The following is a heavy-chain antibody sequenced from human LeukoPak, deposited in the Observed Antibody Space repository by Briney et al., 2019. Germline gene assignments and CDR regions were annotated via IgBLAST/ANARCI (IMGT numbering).Heavy chain of an antibody. Sequence: QPGGSLRLSCAASGFTSSGSVMHWVRQASGKGLEWVGRIRSKANSYATAYAASVKGRFTISRDDSKNTAYLQMNSLKTEDTAVYYCSVNYCSGGSCYMLWGQGTLVTVSS. V-gene: IGHV3-73*01. D-gene: IGHD2-15*01. CDR1: GFTSSGSV. CDR2: IRSKANSYAT. J-gene: IGHJ4*02. CDR3: SVNYCSGGSCYML.